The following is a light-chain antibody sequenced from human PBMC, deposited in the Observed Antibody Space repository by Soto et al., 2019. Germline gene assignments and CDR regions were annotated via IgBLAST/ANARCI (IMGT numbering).Light chain of an antibody. V-gene: IGKV1-9*01. CDR1: QGISSY. CDR3: QQSYSTPWT. CDR2: GAS. Sequence: IQLTQSPSSLSASVGDRVTITCRASQGISSYLVWYQQKPGKAPKLLIYGASTLQSGVPSRFSGGASGTDFTLTISSLQPEDFATYYCQQSYSTPWTFGQGTKVEIK. J-gene: IGKJ1*01.